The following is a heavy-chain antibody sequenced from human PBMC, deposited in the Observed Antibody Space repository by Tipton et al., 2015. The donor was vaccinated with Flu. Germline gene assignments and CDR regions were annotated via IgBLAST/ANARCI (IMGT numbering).Heavy chain of an antibody. CDR2: VDRSGGT. V-gene: IGHV4-61*02. CDR3: ARHGHGFYNWFDP. D-gene: IGHD3-10*01. CDR1: GGSVSSGSDY. J-gene: IGHJ5*02. Sequence: TLSLTCNVSGGSVSSGSDYWSWIRQPAGKGLEWIGRVDRSGGTNYNPSLKSRVTISVDASKNQFSLKLSSVTAADTAVYYCARHGHGFYNWFDPWGQGTLVTVSS.